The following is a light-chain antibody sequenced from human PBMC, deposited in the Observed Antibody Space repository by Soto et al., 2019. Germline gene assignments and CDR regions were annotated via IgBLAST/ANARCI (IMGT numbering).Light chain of an antibody. Sequence: QSALTKPSSWSGSPGQSITISCTGTISDVGTYKYVSWYQQHPGKAPKLLIYEVTNRPSGVSDRFSGSKSDNTASLTISGLQAEDEADYYCNSYTSSSTYVFGSGTKVTVL. V-gene: IGLV2-14*01. J-gene: IGLJ1*01. CDR3: NSYTSSSTYV. CDR1: ISDVGTYKY. CDR2: EVT.